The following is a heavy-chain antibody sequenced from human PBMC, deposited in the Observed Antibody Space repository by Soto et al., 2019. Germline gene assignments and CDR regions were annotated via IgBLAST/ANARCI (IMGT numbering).Heavy chain of an antibody. CDR3: ARDHVDIVATIAPLGWFDP. D-gene: IGHD5-12*01. CDR1: GDSVSSNSAA. J-gene: IGHJ5*02. V-gene: IGHV6-1*01. CDR2: TYYRSKWYN. Sequence: QVQLQQSGPVLVKPSQTLSLTCAISGDSVSSNSAAWNWIRQSPSRGLEWLGRTYYRSKWYNDYAVSVKSRLTINPDTSKNQFSLQLNSVTPEDTAVYYCARDHVDIVATIAPLGWFDPWGQGTLVTVSS.